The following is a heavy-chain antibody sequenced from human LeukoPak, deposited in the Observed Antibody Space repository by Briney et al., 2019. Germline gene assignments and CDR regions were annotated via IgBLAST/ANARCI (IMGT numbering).Heavy chain of an antibody. V-gene: IGHV4-38-2*01. J-gene: IGHJ3*02. CDR3: ARRHERPDIVVVQGAFDI. CDR2: IYHSGST. Sequence: SETLSLTCAVSGYSISSGYYWGWIRQPPGKGLEWIGSIYHSGSTYYNPSLKSRVPISVDTSKNQFSLKLSSVTAADTAVYYCARRHERPDIVVVQGAFDIWGQGTMVTVSS. CDR1: GYSISSGYY. D-gene: IGHD2-2*01.